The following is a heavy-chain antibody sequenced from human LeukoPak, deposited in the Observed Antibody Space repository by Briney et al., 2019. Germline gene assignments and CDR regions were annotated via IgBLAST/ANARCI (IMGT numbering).Heavy chain of an antibody. CDR3: ARAAITVFGVVPVT. D-gene: IGHD3-3*01. CDR1: GYTFTSHG. Sequence: ASVKVSCKASGYTFTSHGISWVRQAPGQGLEWMGWISAYNGNTNYAQKFQGRVTMTTDTSTATAYMDLRSLRFDDTAVYYCARAAITVFGVVPVTWGQGTLVTVSS. J-gene: IGHJ4*02. V-gene: IGHV1-18*01. CDR2: ISAYNGNT.